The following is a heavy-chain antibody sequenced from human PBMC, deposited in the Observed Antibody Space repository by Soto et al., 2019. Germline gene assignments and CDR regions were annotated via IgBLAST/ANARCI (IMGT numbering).Heavy chain of an antibody. CDR3: ARGWGYDSTDYYYAY. V-gene: IGHV1-69*01. Sequence: QVQLVQSGAEVRKPGSSVRVSCKASGGSFNRHTISWVRQAPGQGLEWMGGIIPIFGTANHAQKFQGRVTIIADGSTSTVYMELSSLRSDDTDIYYCARGWGYDSTDYYYAYWGQGTLVIVSS. D-gene: IGHD3-22*01. CDR1: GGSFNRHT. J-gene: IGHJ4*02. CDR2: IIPIFGTA.